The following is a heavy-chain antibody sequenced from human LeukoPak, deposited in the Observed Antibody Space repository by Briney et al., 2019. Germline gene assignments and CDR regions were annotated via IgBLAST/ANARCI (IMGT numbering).Heavy chain of an antibody. CDR2: THYTGET. J-gene: IGHJ4*02. D-gene: IGHD3-10*01. V-gene: IGHV4-59*11. CDR3: GRNLGSGSDH. Sequence: SETLSLTCNVSGDSISGPYWNWIRQSPGRGLEWIGYTHYTGETNYNPSLKSRLTMSVDTSHNQVYLRLSSVTAADTAVYYCGRNLGSGSDHWGQGTLVTVSS. CDR1: GDSISGPY.